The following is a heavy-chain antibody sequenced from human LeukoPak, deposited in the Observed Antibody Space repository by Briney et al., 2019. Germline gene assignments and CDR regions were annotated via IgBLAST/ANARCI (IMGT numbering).Heavy chain of an antibody. D-gene: IGHD3-10*01. CDR3: ARGRDYYGSGSYGYYYMDV. Sequence: ASVKVSCKASGYTFTSYYMHWVRQAPGQGLEWMGIINPSGGSTSYAQKFQGRVTMTRDTSTGTVYMELSSLRSEDTAVYYCARGRDYYGSGSYGYYYMDVWGKGTTVTVSS. CDR2: INPSGGST. V-gene: IGHV1-46*01. J-gene: IGHJ6*03. CDR1: GYTFTSYY.